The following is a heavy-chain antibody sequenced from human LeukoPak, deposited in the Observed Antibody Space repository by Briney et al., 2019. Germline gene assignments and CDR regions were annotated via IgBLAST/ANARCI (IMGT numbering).Heavy chain of an antibody. CDR1: GGTFSSYA. V-gene: IGHV1-69*01. D-gene: IGHD3-9*01. J-gene: IGHJ6*04. CDR2: IIPIFGTA. Sequence: SVKVSCKASGGTFSSYAISWVRQAPGQGLEWMGGIIPIFGTANYAQKFQGRVTITADESTSTAYMELSSLRSEDTAVYYCARLTGYYGAYYYYGMDVWGKGTTVTVSS. CDR3: ARLTGYYGAYYYYGMDV.